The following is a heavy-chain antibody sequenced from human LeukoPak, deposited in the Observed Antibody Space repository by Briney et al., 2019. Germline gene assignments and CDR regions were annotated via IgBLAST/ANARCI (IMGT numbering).Heavy chain of an antibody. V-gene: IGHV1-46*01. CDR3: AREIVVVPAAMGFDP. Sequence: ASVKVSCKASGYTFTTYYIHWVRQAPGQGLEWMGVINPSGGSISFAQKFQARLTMTRDTSTSTVYMELSGLRSEDTAVYYCAREIVVVPAAMGFDPWGQGTLVTVSS. J-gene: IGHJ5*02. D-gene: IGHD2-2*01. CDR1: GYTFTTYY. CDR2: INPSGGSI.